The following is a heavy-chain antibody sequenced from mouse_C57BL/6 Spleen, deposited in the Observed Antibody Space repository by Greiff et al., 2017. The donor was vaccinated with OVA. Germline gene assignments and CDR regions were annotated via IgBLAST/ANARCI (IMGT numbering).Heavy chain of an antibody. CDR1: GYTFTSYD. V-gene: IGHV1-85*01. CDR2: IYPRDGST. Sequence: QVQLQQSGPELVKPGASVKLSCKASGYTFTSYDINWVKQRPGQGLEWIGRIYPRDGSTKYNGKFKGKATLTVDTSSSTAYMELHSLTSEDSAVYFCARSGEDGYLFAYWGQGTLVTVSA. D-gene: IGHD2-3*01. J-gene: IGHJ3*01. CDR3: ARSGEDGYLFAY.